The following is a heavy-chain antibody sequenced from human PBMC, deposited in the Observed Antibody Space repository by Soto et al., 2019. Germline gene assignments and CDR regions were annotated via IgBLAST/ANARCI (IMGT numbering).Heavy chain of an antibody. CDR3: ARIQLDTIMALDY. D-gene: IGHD5-18*01. CDR1: VFAFNTYG. V-gene: IGHV3-33*01. J-gene: IGHJ4*02. CDR2: VWSDGNNK. Sequence: QVQLVESGGGVVQPGRSLRLSCAASVFAFNTYGFHWVRQAPGKGLEWVAVVWSDGNNKYYADSVKGRFTISRDSSKNTLYLQMNSLRVEDTAVYYCARIQLDTIMALDYWGQGTPVTVSS.